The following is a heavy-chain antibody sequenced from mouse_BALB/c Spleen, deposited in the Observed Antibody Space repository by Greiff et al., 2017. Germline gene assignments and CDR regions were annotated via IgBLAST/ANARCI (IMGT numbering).Heavy chain of an antibody. D-gene: IGHD2-1*01. V-gene: IGHV5-4*02. CDR1: GFTFSDYY. CDR2: ISDGGSYT. Sequence: EVQGVESGGGLVKPGGSLKLSCAASGFTFSDYYMYWVRQTPEKRLEWVATISDGGSYTYYPDSVKGRFTISRDNAKNNLYLQMSSLKSEDTAMYYCARENGNYAMDYWGQGTSVTVSA. J-gene: IGHJ4*01. CDR3: ARENGNYAMDY.